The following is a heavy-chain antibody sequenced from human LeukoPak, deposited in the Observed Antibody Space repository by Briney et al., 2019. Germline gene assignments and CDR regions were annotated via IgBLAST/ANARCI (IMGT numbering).Heavy chain of an antibody. CDR2: IIPIFGTA. CDR3: ASGPTDFWSGYYLDY. V-gene: IGHV1-69*05. D-gene: IGHD3-3*01. CDR1: GGTFSSYA. J-gene: IGHJ4*02. Sequence: ASVKVSCKASGGTFSSYAISWVRQAPGQGLEWMGGIIPIFGTANYAQKFQGRVTITTDESTSTAYMELSSLRSEDTAVYYCASGPTDFWSGYYLDYWGQGTLVTVSS.